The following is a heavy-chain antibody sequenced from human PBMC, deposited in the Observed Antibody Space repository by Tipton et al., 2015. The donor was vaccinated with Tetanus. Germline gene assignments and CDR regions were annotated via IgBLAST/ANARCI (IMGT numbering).Heavy chain of an antibody. CDR2: INPSGGST. V-gene: IGHV1-46*01. Sequence: QSGPEVKKPGASVEVSCKASGYTFTSYYMHWVRQAPGQGLEWVGIINPSGGSTSYAQKFQGRVTMTRDTSTSTVYMELSSLRSEDTAGYYCARGPTVATAHYYYGMDVWGQGTTVTVSS. CDR3: ARGPTVATAHYYYGMDV. D-gene: IGHD4-11*01. CDR1: GYTFTSYY. J-gene: IGHJ6*02.